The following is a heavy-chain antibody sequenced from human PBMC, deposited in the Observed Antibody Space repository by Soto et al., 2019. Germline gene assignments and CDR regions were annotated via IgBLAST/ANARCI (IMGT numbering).Heavy chain of an antibody. V-gene: IGHV3-15*01. J-gene: IGHJ4*02. D-gene: IGHD2-15*01. Sequence: EVQLVESGGGLVKPGGSLRLSCAASGFTFSNAWMSWVRQAPGKGLEWVGRIKSKTDGGTTDYAAPVKGRFTISRDDSKNTLYLQMSSLKTEDTAVYYCTTSPPLSGVSSALGYCSGGSCYSYFDYWGQGTLVTVSS. CDR2: IKSKTDGGTT. CDR3: TTSPPLSGVSSALGYCSGGSCYSYFDY. CDR1: GFTFSNAW.